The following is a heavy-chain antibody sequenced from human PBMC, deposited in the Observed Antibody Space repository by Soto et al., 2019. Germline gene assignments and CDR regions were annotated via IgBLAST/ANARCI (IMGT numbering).Heavy chain of an antibody. J-gene: IGHJ6*02. CDR2: INAGNGNT. V-gene: IGHV1-3*05. CDR3: ARPGDFWSGYYYGLDV. CDR1: GYTFTSYA. D-gene: IGHD3-3*01. Sequence: QVQLVQSGAEEKKPGASVKVSCKASGYTFTSYAMHWVRQAPGHRLEWMGWINAGNGNTKYSQKFQGRVTITRDTSASTAYMELSSLRSEYTAVYYCARPGDFWSGYYYGLDVLGQGTTVTVSS.